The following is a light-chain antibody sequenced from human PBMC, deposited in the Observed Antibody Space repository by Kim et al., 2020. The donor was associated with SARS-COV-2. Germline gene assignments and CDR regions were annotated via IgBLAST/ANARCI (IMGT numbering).Light chain of an antibody. CDR1: QSLLHTTGDIH. V-gene: IGKV2-28*01. J-gene: IGKJ2*01. Sequence: DIVMTQSPLSLPVTPGEPASISCRSSQSLLHTTGDIHLDWYLQKPGQPPQLLIYSVSSRASVVPDRFSGSGSGTDFTLKISRVEAEDSGIYYCMQSLKPKYTFGRGTKLEI. CDR3: MQSLKPKYT. CDR2: SVS.